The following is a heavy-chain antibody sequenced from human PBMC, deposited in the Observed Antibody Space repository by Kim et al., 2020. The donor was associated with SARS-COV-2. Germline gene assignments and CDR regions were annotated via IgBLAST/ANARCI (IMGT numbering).Heavy chain of an antibody. CDR3: AKNLHRSATYYAFDI. J-gene: IGHJ3*02. CDR1: GITFSSYA. D-gene: IGHD3-10*01. V-gene: IGHV3-23*01. Sequence: GGSLRLSCAAFGITFSSYAMTWVRQAPGKGLEWVSGISGSGGSTYYADSVKGRFTISRDNSKNTLYLQMTSLRAEDTAVYYCAKNLHRSATYYAFDIWGQGAMVTVSS. CDR2: ISGSGGST.